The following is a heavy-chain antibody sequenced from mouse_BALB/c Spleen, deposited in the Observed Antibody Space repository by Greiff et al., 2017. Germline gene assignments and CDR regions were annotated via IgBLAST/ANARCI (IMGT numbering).Heavy chain of an antibody. Sequence: VMLVESGPDLVAPSQSLSITCTVSGFSLTSYGVHWVRQPPGKGLEWLVVIWSDGSTTYNSALKSRLSISKDNSKSQVFLKMNSLQTDDTAMYYCARHPYGSFYAMDYWGQGTSVTVSS. CDR1: GFSLTSYG. J-gene: IGHJ4*01. CDR2: IWSDGST. CDR3: ARHPYGSFYAMDY. D-gene: IGHD1-1*01. V-gene: IGHV2-6-2*01.